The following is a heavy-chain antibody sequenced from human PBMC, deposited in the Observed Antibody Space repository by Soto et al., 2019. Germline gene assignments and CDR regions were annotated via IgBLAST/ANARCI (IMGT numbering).Heavy chain of an antibody. Sequence: ASVKVSCKASGYTFTSYGISWVRQAPGQGLEWMGWISAYNGNTNYAQKLQGRVTMTTDTSTSTAYMELRSLRSDDTAVYYCARGVGDYWSGVNWFDPWGQGTLVTVSS. CDR3: ARGVGDYWSGVNWFDP. CDR2: ISAYNGNT. CDR1: GYTFTSYG. D-gene: IGHD3-3*01. J-gene: IGHJ5*02. V-gene: IGHV1-18*01.